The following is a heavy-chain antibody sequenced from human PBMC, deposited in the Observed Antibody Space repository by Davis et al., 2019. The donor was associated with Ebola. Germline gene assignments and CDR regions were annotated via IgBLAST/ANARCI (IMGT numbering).Heavy chain of an antibody. Sequence: GGSLRLSCAASGFTFSSYSMNWVRQAPGKGLEWVSSISSSSSYIYYADSVKGRFTISRGNAKNSLYLQMNSLRAEDTAVYYCARVRVEMATTPFDYWGQGTLVTVSS. CDR2: ISSSSSYI. CDR1: GFTFSSYS. V-gene: IGHV3-21*01. CDR3: ARVRVEMATTPFDY. D-gene: IGHD5-24*01. J-gene: IGHJ4*02.